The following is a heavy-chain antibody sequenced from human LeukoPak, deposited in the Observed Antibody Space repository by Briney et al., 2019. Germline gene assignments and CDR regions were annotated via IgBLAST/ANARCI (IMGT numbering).Heavy chain of an antibody. J-gene: IGHJ4*02. Sequence: GGSLRLSCAASGFAFGSHWMHWVRQVPGKGLMWVARIERDASNTRYADSVKGRFTISRDNAKNTLYLQMNSLRAEDTAVYYCARDVRYGGNPPLWGQGTLVTVSS. V-gene: IGHV3-74*01. CDR2: IERDASNT. CDR1: GFAFGSHW. D-gene: IGHD4-23*01. CDR3: ARDVRYGGNPPL.